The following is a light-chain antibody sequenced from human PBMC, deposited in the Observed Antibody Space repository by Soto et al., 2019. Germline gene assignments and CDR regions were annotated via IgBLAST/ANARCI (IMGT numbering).Light chain of an antibody. V-gene: IGLV2-23*02. J-gene: IGLJ1*01. Sequence: QSVLTQPASVSGSPGQSISFSCAGSNSDVGSSVYVSWYRQHPGKAPKLIIYEVSERPSGVSTRFSGSKSGNTASLTVSGLQPDDEADYHCCSFAGSNAYPYVFGTGTKVTVL. CDR2: EVS. CDR1: NSDVGSSVY. CDR3: CSFAGSNAYPYV.